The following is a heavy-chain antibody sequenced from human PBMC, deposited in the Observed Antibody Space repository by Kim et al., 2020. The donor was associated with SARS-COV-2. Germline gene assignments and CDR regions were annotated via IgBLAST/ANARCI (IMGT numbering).Heavy chain of an antibody. V-gene: IGHV4-30-2*01. CDR3: AGRIEMATTRFDY. Sequence: SETLSLTCAVSGGSISSGGYSWSWIRQPPGKGLEWIGYIYHSGSTYYNPSLKSRVTISVDRSKNQFSLKLSSVTAADTAVYYCAGRIEMATTRFDYWGQGTLAT. CDR1: GGSISSGGYS. D-gene: IGHD5-12*01. CDR2: IYHSGST. J-gene: IGHJ4*02.